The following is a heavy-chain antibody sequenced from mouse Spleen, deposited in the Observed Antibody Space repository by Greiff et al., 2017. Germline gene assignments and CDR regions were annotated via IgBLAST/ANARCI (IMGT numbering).Heavy chain of an antibody. CDR1: GYTFTSYT. J-gene: IGHJ2*01. D-gene: IGHD2-3*01. V-gene: IGHV1-4*01. Sequence: QVQLQQSGAELARPGASVKMSCKASGYTFTSYTMHWVKQRPGQGLEWIGYINPSSGYTKYNQKFKDKATLTADKSSSTAYMQLSSLTSEDSAVYYCARYDGYCYFDYWGQGTTLTVSS. CDR3: ARYDGYCYFDY. CDR2: INPSSGYT.